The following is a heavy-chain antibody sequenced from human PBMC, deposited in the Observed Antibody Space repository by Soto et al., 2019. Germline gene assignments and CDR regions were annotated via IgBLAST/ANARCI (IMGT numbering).Heavy chain of an antibody. CDR2: IIPIFGTA. J-gene: IGHJ4*02. D-gene: IGHD6-6*01. Sequence: SVKVSCKASGGTFSSYAISWVRQAPGQGLEWMGGIIPIFGTANYAQKFQGRVTITADESTSTAYMELSSLRSEDTAVYYCARSSPMAARTENYFDYWGQGTLVTVSS. CDR1: GGTFSSYA. V-gene: IGHV1-69*13. CDR3: ARSSPMAARTENYFDY.